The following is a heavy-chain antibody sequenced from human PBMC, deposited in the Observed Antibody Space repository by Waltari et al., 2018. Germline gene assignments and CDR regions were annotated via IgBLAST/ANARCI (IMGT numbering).Heavy chain of an antibody. CDR3: AREGGSYCGGDCFYNWFDP. CDR1: GGTFSSYA. D-gene: IGHD2-21*01. CDR2: IIPIFGTA. V-gene: IGHV1-69*14. J-gene: IGHJ5*02. Sequence: QVQLVQSGAEVKKPGSSVKVSCKASGGTFSSYAISWVRQAPGQGLEWMGGIIPIFGTANYAQKFQGRVTITADKSTSTAYMELSSLRSEDTAVYYCAREGGSYCGGDCFYNWFDPWGQGTLVTVSS.